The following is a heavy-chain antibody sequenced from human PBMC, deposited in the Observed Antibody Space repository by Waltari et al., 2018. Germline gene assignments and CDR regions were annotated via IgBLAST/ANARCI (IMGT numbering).Heavy chain of an antibody. CDR2: IDWDDDK. J-gene: IGHJ6*02. Sequence: QVTLRESGPALVKPTQTLTLTCTFSGFSLSTSGMCVSWIRQPPGKALEWLARIDWDDDKYYSTSLKTRLTISKDTSKNQVVLTMTNMDPVDTATYYCARIPSVRIATHWYYYGMDVWGQGTTVTVSS. D-gene: IGHD6-13*01. CDR1: GFSLSTSGMC. V-gene: IGHV2-70*15. CDR3: ARIPSVRIATHWYYYGMDV.